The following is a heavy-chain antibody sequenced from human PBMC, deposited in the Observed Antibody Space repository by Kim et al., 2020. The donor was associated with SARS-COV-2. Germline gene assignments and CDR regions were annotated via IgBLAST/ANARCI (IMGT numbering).Heavy chain of an antibody. J-gene: IGHJ4*02. D-gene: IGHD3-22*01. CDR2: INTNTGNP. CDR3: ARVNYYDALYYFDY. Sequence: ASVKVSCKASGYTFTSYAMNWVRQPPGQGLEWMGWINTNTGNPTYAQGFTGRFVFSLDTSVSTAYLQISSLKAEDTAVYYCARVNYYDALYYFDYWGQGTLVTVSS. V-gene: IGHV7-4-1*02. CDR1: GYTFTSYA.